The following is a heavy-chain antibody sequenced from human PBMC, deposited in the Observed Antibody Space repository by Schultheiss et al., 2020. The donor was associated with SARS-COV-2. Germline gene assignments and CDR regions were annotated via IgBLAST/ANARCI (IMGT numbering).Heavy chain of an antibody. D-gene: IGHD2-8*01. CDR2: IYYSGST. J-gene: IGHJ3*02. V-gene: IGHV4-38-2*01. CDR3: ARRAYGEAFDI. CDR1: GYSISSGYY. Sequence: SQTLSLTCAVSGYSISSGYYWSWIRQPPGKGLEWIGYIYYSGSTYYNPSLKSRVTMSVDTSKNQFSLKLSSVTAADTAVYYCARRAYGEAFDIWGQGTMVTVSS.